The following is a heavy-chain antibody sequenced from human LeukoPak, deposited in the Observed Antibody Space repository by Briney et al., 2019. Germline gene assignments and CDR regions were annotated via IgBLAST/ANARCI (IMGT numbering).Heavy chain of an antibody. V-gene: IGHV1-2*02. D-gene: IGHD6-19*01. CDR2: INPSSGGT. J-gene: IGHJ4*02. CDR1: GYTFTAYY. Sequence: EASVKVSCKASGYTFTAYYIHWVRQAPGQGLEWMGWINPSSGGTISAQKFRGRLTMTRDTSLTTAYMELSRLRSDDTAVYYCARESAVAKDFDHWGQGTLVTVSS. CDR3: ARESAVAKDFDH.